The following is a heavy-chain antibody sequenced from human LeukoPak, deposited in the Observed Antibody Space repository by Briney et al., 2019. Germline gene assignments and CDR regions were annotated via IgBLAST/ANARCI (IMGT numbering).Heavy chain of an antibody. V-gene: IGHV1-2*02. J-gene: IGHJ4*02. Sequence: ASVKVSCKASGYTFHDYFVHWMRQAPGQGLEWMGWINPKIGGTDYAQKFQGRVTMTRDTSIRTDYMELSGLSSDDTAIYYCARDLFTPRDHWGQGTLVTVSS. CDR1: GYTFHDYF. CDR2: INPKIGGT. D-gene: IGHD2-15*01. CDR3: ARDLFTPRDH.